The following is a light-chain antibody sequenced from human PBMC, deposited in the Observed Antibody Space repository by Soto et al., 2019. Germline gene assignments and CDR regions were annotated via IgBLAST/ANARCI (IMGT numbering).Light chain of an antibody. CDR1: SSDVGGYNY. J-gene: IGLJ2*01. CDR3: SSSTSSNTVV. CDR2: DVS. Sequence: QSALTQPASVSGSPGQSITISCTGTSSDVGGYNYVSWYQQHPGKAPKLMIYDVSNRPSGVSNRFSGSRSGNTASLTISGLQAEDEADYYRSSSTSSNTVVFGGGTKLTVL. V-gene: IGLV2-14*01.